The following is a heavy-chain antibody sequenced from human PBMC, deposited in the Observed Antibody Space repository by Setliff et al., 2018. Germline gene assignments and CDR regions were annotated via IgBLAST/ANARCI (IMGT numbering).Heavy chain of an antibody. CDR3: ARINFYVSSGYYYAPDY. V-gene: IGHV1-18*01. Sequence: ASVKVSCKASGYTFTNYGITWVRQAPGQGLEWMGWINNYSFKTNYPQKFLGRVTMTTDTSTSTAYMELKSLRSDDTAVYYCARINFYVSSGYYYAPDYWGQGTLVTVSS. CDR1: GYTFTNYG. D-gene: IGHD3-22*01. CDR2: INNYSFKT. J-gene: IGHJ4*02.